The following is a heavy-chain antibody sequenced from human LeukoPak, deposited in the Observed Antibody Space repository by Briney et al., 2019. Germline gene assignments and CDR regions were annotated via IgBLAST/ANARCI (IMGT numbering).Heavy chain of an antibody. CDR3: ARDSDRVIDL. CDR1: GFTFSNYA. CDR2: ISHDGNDK. D-gene: IGHD3-10*01. Sequence: GGSPRLSCIASGFTFSNYAMHWVRQAPGKGLEWVATISHDGNDKYYADSAKGRFTISRDNSKDTLYLQMNSLRAEDTAVYYCARDSDRVIDLWGQGALLTVSS. J-gene: IGHJ4*02. V-gene: IGHV3-30-3*01.